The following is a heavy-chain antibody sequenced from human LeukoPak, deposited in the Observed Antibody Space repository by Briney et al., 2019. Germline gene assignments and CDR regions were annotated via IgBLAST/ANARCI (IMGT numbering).Heavy chain of an antibody. V-gene: IGHV3-23*01. CDR3: ARERSGSYLFGY. D-gene: IGHD1-26*01. Sequence: PGGSLRLSCAASEFTFSSYSMSWVRQAPGKGLEWVSVISGSGGSTFYADSVKGRFTMSRDNSKNTLYLQMNNLRDDDTAVYYCARERSGSYLFGYWGQGTLVTVSS. CDR1: EFTFSSYS. J-gene: IGHJ4*02. CDR2: ISGSGGST.